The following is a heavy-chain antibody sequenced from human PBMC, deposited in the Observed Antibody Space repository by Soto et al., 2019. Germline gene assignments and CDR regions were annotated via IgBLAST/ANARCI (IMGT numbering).Heavy chain of an antibody. J-gene: IGHJ4*01. CDR3: STDSYSDMTVVRLDN. V-gene: IGHV3-15*07. D-gene: IGHD3-22*01. CDR2: IKSKTDGGTT. CDR1: GFTFSNAW. Sequence: GGSLSLSCAASGFTFSNAWINWFRQAPGKGLEWVGRIKSKTDGGTTDFAAPVKGRFAISRDDSKNIAYMQMNSLKIEDTAVYYCSTDSYSDMTVVRLDNWGHGTPVTVSS.